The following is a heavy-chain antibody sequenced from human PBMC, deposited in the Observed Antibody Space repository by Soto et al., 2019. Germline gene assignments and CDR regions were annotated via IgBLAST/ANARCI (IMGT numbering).Heavy chain of an antibody. CDR1: GGTFSSYA. Sequence: SVKVSCKASGGTFSSYAISWVRQAPGQGLEWMGGIIPIFGTANYAQKFQGRVTITADESTSTAYMELSSLRSEDTAVYYCARVTIFGVALYNWFDPWREGTQVTVSS. J-gene: IGHJ5*02. D-gene: IGHD3-3*01. CDR2: IIPIFGTA. CDR3: ARVTIFGVALYNWFDP. V-gene: IGHV1-69*13.